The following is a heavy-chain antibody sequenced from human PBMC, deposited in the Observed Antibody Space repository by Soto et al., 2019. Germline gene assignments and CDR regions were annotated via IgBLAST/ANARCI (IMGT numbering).Heavy chain of an antibody. V-gene: IGHV3-23*01. CDR3: AKESGLSTGNYDSSGYPIDY. CDR1: GFTFSNYA. J-gene: IGHJ4*02. D-gene: IGHD3-22*01. CDR2: MSGSGFNT. Sequence: HPGGSLRLSCAASGFTFSNYAMSWGRQAPGKGLEWISAMSGSGFNTYYARSVKGRFTISRDNSKHTLALQLSSLRADDTAVYYCAKESGLSTGNYDSSGYPIDYWGQGTLVTVSS.